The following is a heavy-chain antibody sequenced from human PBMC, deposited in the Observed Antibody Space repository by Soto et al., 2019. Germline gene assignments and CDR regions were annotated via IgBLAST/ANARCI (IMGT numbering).Heavy chain of an antibody. Sequence: SETLSLTCTVSGGSVSSDTHYWSWIRQPPGKRLEWIGFIYSSGSTNYNPSLKSRVTMSVDTSKNQFSLKLSSVTAADTAVYYCARSREGGFWSGYYPNYYYYGMDVWGQGTTVTVSS. D-gene: IGHD3-3*01. J-gene: IGHJ6*02. CDR2: IYSSGST. V-gene: IGHV4-61*01. CDR3: ARSREGGFWSGYYPNYYYYGMDV. CDR1: GGSVSSDTHY.